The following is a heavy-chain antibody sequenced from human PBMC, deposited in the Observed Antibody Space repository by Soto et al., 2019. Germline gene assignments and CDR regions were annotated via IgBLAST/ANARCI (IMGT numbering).Heavy chain of an antibody. Sequence: GGSLRLSCAASGFTFSSYAMHWVRQAPGKGLERVAVISYDGSNKYYADSVKGRFTISRDNSKNTLYLQMNSLRAEDTAVYYCARPLNYDFWSGNYYYYYGMDVWGQGTTVTVSS. J-gene: IGHJ6*02. CDR2: ISYDGSNK. CDR3: ARPLNYDFWSGNYYYYYGMDV. D-gene: IGHD3-3*01. CDR1: GFTFSSYA. V-gene: IGHV3-30*04.